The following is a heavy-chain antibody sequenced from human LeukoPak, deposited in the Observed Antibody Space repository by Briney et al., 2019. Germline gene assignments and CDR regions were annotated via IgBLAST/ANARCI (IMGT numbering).Heavy chain of an antibody. CDR2: IIDTGST. Sequence: SETLSLTCVVYGESFSGYYWTWIRQPPGKGLEWIGEIIDTGSTNYNPSLKSRVTISVDTSKNQFSLKLSSVTAADTAVYFCARVYYGRTYDYWYFDLWGRGTLVTVSS. CDR3: ARVYYGRTYDYWYFDL. V-gene: IGHV4-34*12. J-gene: IGHJ2*01. CDR1: GESFSGYY. D-gene: IGHD3-10*01.